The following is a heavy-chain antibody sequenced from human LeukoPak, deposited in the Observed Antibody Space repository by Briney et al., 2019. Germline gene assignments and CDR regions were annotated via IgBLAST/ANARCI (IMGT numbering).Heavy chain of an antibody. J-gene: IGHJ4*02. D-gene: IGHD2-2*01. Sequence: SQTLSLTCTVSGGSINSGGYYWSWIRQHPGKGLEWIGYIYYSGSTYYNPSLKSRVTISVDTSKNQFSLKLSSVTAADTAVYYCARGYCSSTSCWSSRYYFDYWGQGTLVTVSS. CDR1: GGSINSGGYY. V-gene: IGHV4-31*03. CDR2: IYYSGST. CDR3: ARGYCSSTSCWSSRYYFDY.